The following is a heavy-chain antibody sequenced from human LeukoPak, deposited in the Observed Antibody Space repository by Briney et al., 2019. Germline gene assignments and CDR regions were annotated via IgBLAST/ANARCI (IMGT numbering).Heavy chain of an antibody. CDR3: AKDPWQQLAVGWFDP. Sequence: GGSLRLSCAASGFTFSSYAMSWVRQAPGKGLEWVSAISGSGGSTYYADSVKGRFTISRDNSKNTLYLQMNSLRAEDTAVYYCAKDPWQQLAVGWFDPWGQGTLVTVSS. CDR1: GFTFSSYA. J-gene: IGHJ5*02. V-gene: IGHV3-23*01. CDR2: ISGSGGST. D-gene: IGHD6-13*01.